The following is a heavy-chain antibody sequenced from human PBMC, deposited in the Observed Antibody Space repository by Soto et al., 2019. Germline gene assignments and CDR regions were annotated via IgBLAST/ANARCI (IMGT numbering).Heavy chain of an antibody. CDR2: IIPIFGTA. Sequence: QVQLVQSGAEVKKPGSSVKVSCKASGGTFSNYAISWVRQAPGQGLAWMGGIIPIFGTANYAQKFQGRVTITADESTNTAYMELSSLRSDDTALYYCASSADSSGWYYFTYWGQGTLVTVSS. D-gene: IGHD6-19*01. CDR1: GGTFSNYA. CDR3: ASSADSSGWYYFTY. J-gene: IGHJ4*02. V-gene: IGHV1-69*12.